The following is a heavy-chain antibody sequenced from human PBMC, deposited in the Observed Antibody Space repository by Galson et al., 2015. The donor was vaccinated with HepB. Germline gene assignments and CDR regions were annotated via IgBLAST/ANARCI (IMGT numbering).Heavy chain of an antibody. V-gene: IGHV3-48*02. J-gene: IGHJ6*03. Sequence: APGKGLEWVSYISSSSSTIYYADSVKGRFTISRDNAKNSLYLQMNSLRDEDTAVYYCARAEASGYSNSLYYYYYMDVWGKGTTVTVSS. D-gene: IGHD4-11*01. CDR2: ISSSSSTI. CDR3: ARAEASGYSNSLYYYYYMDV.